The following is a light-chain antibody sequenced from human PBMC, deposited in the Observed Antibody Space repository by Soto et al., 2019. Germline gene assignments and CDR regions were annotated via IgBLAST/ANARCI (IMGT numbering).Light chain of an antibody. CDR1: SIGSKS. CDR2: HDS. Sequence: SYELTQPPSVSVAPGQTARITCGGNSIGSKSVYWYQQRPGLAPVLVVYHDSDRPSGIPERFSGSNSGNTATLTINRVEAGDEADYYCQVWDTSSDHRVFGGGTKLTVL. CDR3: QVWDTSSDHRV. V-gene: IGLV3-21*02. J-gene: IGLJ3*02.